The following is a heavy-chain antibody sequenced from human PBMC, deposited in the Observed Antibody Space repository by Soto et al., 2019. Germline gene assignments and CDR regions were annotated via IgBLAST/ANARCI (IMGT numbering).Heavy chain of an antibody. CDR1: GFTFSIYA. Sequence: EVQLLESGGGLVQPGGSLRLSCAASGFTFSIYAMTWVRQAPGKGLEWVSAISAGGAGTYYADSVKGRFTISRDNSKNPLFLQMNSLRGEDTALYYCAKVLYPHSSGWYAPFDYWGQGTLVTVSS. V-gene: IGHV3-23*01. CDR2: ISAGGAGT. J-gene: IGHJ4*02. CDR3: AKVLYPHSSGWYAPFDY. D-gene: IGHD6-19*01.